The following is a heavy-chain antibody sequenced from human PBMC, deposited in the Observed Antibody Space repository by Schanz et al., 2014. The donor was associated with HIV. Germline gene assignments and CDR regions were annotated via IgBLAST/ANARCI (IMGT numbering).Heavy chain of an antibody. Sequence: VQLLESGGGLVQPGGSLRLSCAASGFTFNNYAMNWVRQTPGKGLERASAISGSGGGTYYADSVKGRFTISRDNSKNTLYLHMNSLGAEDTALYYCAKASGNSYGTGYFDYWGQGTLVTVSS. V-gene: IGHV3-23*01. CDR2: ISGSGGGT. J-gene: IGHJ4*02. CDR3: AKASGNSYGTGYFDY. CDR1: GFTFNNYA. D-gene: IGHD5-18*01.